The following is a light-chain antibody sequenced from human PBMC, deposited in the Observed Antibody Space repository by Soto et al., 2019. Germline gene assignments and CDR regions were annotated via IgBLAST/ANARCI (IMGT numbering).Light chain of an antibody. CDR1: QRITNNF. J-gene: IGKJ2*01. Sequence: EIVLTQSPGTLSLSPGERATLSCRASQRITNNFLAWFQQKPGLAPRLLIHGASTRASGVPDRFSGGGSGTDFVLTISRLEPEDFAVYYCQLYGRSPMYTFGQGTRLEIK. V-gene: IGKV3-20*01. CDR3: QLYGRSPMYT. CDR2: GAS.